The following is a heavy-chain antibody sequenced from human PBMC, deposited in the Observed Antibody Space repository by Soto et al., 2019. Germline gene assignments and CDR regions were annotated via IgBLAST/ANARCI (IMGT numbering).Heavy chain of an antibody. CDR1: GYTFTSYG. D-gene: IGHD6-13*01. V-gene: IGHV1-18*01. CDR2: ISAYNGNT. CDR3: ARGGKSVEGSSWEPNWFDP. J-gene: IGHJ5*02. Sequence: ASVKVSCKASGYTFTSYGISWVRQAPGQGLEWMGWISAYNGNTNYAQKLQGRVTMTTDTSTSTAYMELRSLRSDDTAVYYCARGGKSVEGSSWEPNWFDPWGQGTLVTVSS.